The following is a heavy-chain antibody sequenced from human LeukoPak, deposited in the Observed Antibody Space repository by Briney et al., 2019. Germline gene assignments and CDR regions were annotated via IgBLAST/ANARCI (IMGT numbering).Heavy chain of an antibody. CDR1: GFTFSSYA. CDR3: ARDLGPGGYDDHYYGMDV. Sequence: HSGGSLRLSCAASGFTFSSYAMHWVRQAPGKGLEWVAVISYDGSNKYYADSVKGRFTISRDNSKNTLYLQMNSLRAEDTAVYYCARDLGPGGYDDHYYGMDVWGQGTTATVSS. V-gene: IGHV3-30*04. D-gene: IGHD5-12*01. CDR2: ISYDGSNK. J-gene: IGHJ6*02.